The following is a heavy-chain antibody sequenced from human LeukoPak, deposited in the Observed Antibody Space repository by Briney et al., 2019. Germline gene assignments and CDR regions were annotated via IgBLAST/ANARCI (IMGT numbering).Heavy chain of an antibody. CDR3: ASWGDEKYSYGPGAY. Sequence: ASVKVSCKASGYTFTSYGISWVRQAPGQGLEWMGWISAYNGNIDYAQKVQGRVTMTTDTSTSTAYMELRSLRSDDTAVYYCASWGDEKYSYGPGAYWGQGTLVTVSS. D-gene: IGHD5-18*01. V-gene: IGHV1-18*01. J-gene: IGHJ4*02. CDR2: ISAYNGNI. CDR1: GYTFTSYG.